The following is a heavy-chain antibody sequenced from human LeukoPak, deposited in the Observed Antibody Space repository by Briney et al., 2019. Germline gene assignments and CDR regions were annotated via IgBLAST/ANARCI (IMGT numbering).Heavy chain of an antibody. Sequence: SETLSLTCTVSGGSISSSGYYWSWLRQHPGKGLEWIGYIYYSGTTYYNPSLKSRVTISVDTSKNQFSLKLFPVTAADTAVYYCAREDYYDSSGYLDHWGQGTLVTVSS. J-gene: IGHJ4*02. CDR1: GGSISSSGYY. CDR2: IYYSGTT. CDR3: AREDYYDSSGYLDH. V-gene: IGHV4-31*03. D-gene: IGHD3-22*01.